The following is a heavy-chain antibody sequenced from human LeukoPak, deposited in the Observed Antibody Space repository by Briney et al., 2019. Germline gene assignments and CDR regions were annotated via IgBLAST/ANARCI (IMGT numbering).Heavy chain of an antibody. CDR1: GYTFTGYY. CDR2: INPNSGGT. D-gene: IGHD2-8*01. CDR3: ARGLVLMVYAIDY. J-gene: IGHJ4*02. Sequence: GASVKVSCKASGYTFTGYYMHWVRQAPGQGLEWMGWINPNSGGTNSAQKFQGRVTMTRDTSISTAYMELSRLRSDDTAVYYCARGLVLMVYAIDYWGQGTLVTVSS. V-gene: IGHV1-2*02.